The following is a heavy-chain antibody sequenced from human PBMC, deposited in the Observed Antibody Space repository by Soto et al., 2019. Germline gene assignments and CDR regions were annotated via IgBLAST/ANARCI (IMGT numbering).Heavy chain of an antibody. CDR2: IYYSGST. V-gene: IGHV4-39*01. CDR3: ARHPSDFWFDP. CDR1: GGTISSSSYY. J-gene: IGHJ5*02. D-gene: IGHD2-21*02. Sequence: SETLSLTCTVSGGTISSSSYYWGWIRQPPGKGLEWIGSIYYSGSTYYNPSLKSRVTVSVDTSKNQFSLKLSSVTAADTAVYYCARHPSDFWFDPWGQGTLVTVSS.